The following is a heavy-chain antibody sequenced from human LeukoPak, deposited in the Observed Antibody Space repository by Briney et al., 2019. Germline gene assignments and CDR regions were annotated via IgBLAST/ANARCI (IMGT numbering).Heavy chain of an antibody. Sequence: GSLRLSCAASGFSFSTYWMSWVRQPPGEGLEWVAKRKDDGSEKYYVDSVKGRFTTSRDNAKNTLYLQINSLRAEDSAVYYCARVGTAEGTLEDYWGQGTLVTVSS. J-gene: IGHJ4*02. CDR2: RKDDGSEK. CDR3: ARVGTAEGTLEDY. D-gene: IGHD6-13*01. CDR1: GFSFSTYW. V-gene: IGHV3-7*01.